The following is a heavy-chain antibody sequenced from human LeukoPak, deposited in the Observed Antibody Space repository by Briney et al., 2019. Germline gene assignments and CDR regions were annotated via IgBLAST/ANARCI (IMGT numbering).Heavy chain of an antibody. V-gene: IGHV3-30*02. D-gene: IGHD4-17*01. CDR2: IRFDGRDK. Sequence: PGESLGLSCAASGFTFSSYGMNWVRQAPGKGLEWVAFIRFDGRDKYYTDSVKGRFTISRDNSKNTLYLQMNSLRAEDTAVYYCARFPGPPYGDYNLGYYYYYGMDVWGQGTTVTVSS. CDR1: GFTFSSYG. CDR3: ARFPGPPYGDYNLGYYYYYGMDV. J-gene: IGHJ6*02.